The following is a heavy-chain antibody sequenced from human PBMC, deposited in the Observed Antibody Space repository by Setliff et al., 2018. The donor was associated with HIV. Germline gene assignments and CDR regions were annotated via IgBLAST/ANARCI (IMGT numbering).Heavy chain of an antibody. Sequence: SVKVSCKASGFTFSNSAVLWVRQARGQRPEWIGWIVVGSGNTNYAQMFYERVTITRDMSTSTAYMELSSLRSEDTAMYYCAAAVSLCDSTSCSHYFDYWGPGTLVTVTS. CDR1: GFTFSNSA. CDR3: AAAVSLCDSTSCSHYFDY. D-gene: IGHD2-2*01. V-gene: IGHV1-58*01. J-gene: IGHJ4*02. CDR2: IVVGSGNT.